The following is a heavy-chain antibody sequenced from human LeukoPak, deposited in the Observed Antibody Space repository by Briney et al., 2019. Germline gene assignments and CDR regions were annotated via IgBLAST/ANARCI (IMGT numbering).Heavy chain of an antibody. CDR1: GGSISSGGYY. Sequence: SSETLSLTCTVSGGSISSGGYYWSWIRQHPGKGLEWIGYIYYSGSTDYNPSLKSRFIMSVDTSKNQFSLKLSSVTAADTAVYYCASADYDMAFDIWGQGTMVTVSS. V-gene: IGHV4-31*03. J-gene: IGHJ3*02. CDR2: IYYSGST. D-gene: IGHD3-9*01. CDR3: ASADYDMAFDI.